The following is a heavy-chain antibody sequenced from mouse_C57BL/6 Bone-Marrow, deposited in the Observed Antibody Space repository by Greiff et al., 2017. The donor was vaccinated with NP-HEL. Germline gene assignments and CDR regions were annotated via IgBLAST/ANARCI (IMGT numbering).Heavy chain of an antibody. CDR2: IYPGSGSI. D-gene: IGHD6-2*01. V-gene: IGHV1-55*01. CDR3: ARPACYRLYGFAY. J-gene: IGHJ3*01. CDR1: GYTFTSYW. Sequence: QVQLQQPGAELVKPGASVKLSCKASGYTFTSYWITWVKQRPGQGLEWIGDIYPGSGSINYNEKLKSKFTLTVDTSSSTDYMQLSSLTSEDSAVYYCARPACYRLYGFAYWGQGTLVTVSA.